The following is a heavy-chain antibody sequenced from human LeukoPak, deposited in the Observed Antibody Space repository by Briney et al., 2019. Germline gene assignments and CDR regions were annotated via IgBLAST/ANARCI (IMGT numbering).Heavy chain of an antibody. CDR1: GFTFSSYS. CDR3: ARDSWDIVVVPAAEYGGYYYCYMDV. D-gene: IGHD2-2*01. Sequence: GGSLRLSCAASGFTFSSYSMNWVRQAPGKGLEWVSSISSSSSYIYYADSVKGRFTISRDNAKNSLYLQMNSLRAEDTAVYYCARDSWDIVVVPAAEYGGYYYCYMDVWGKGTTVTVSS. J-gene: IGHJ6*03. V-gene: IGHV3-21*01. CDR2: ISSSSSYI.